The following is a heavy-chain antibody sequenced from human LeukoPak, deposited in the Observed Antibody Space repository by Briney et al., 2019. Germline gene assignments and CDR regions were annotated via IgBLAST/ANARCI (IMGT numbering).Heavy chain of an antibody. CDR1: GFTFSNHG. Sequence: GGSLRLSCAASGFTFSNHGTNWVRQAPGKGLEWLSGISPRGGGTYYADSVRGRFIISRDDSKNTLSLQMNSLRVEDTAVYYCARDLAWGAFDYWGQGTLVTVSS. J-gene: IGHJ4*02. CDR2: ISPRGGGT. V-gene: IGHV3-23*01. CDR3: ARDLAWGAFDY. D-gene: IGHD7-27*01.